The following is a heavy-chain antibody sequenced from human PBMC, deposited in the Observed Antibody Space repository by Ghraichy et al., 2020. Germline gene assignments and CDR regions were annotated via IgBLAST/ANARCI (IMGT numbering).Heavy chain of an antibody. CDR1: GFTFSSYA. D-gene: IGHD2-21*01. Sequence: GGSLRLSCAASGFTFSSYAMTWVRQAPGRGLEWVSIISGDGSGTVYADSVKGRFTISRDNFRNTLYLQMSSLRAEDTALYYCAKGRGEYCNGDCSSRILDSWGQGTLVTVSS. J-gene: IGHJ4*02. CDR2: ISGDGSGT. CDR3: AKGRGEYCNGDCSSRILDS. V-gene: IGHV3-23*01.